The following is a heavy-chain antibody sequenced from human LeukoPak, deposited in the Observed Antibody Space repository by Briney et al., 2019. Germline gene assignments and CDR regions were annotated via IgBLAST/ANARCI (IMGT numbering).Heavy chain of an antibody. V-gene: IGHV3-33*01. CDR1: GFTFSSYG. CDR3: AREAPFYCSSTSCSYYFDY. D-gene: IGHD2-2*01. Sequence: GRSLRLSCAASGFTFSSYGMHWVRQAPGKGLEWVAVIWYGGSNKYYADSVKGRFTISRDNSKNTLYLQMNSLRAEDTAVYYCAREAPFYCSSTSCSYYFDYWGQGTLVTVSS. CDR2: IWYGGSNK. J-gene: IGHJ4*02.